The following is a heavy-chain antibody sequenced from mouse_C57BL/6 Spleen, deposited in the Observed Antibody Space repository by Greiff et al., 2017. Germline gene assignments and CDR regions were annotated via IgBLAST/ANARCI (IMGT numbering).Heavy chain of an antibody. CDR1: GFNLKDSY. V-gene: IGHV14-1*01. D-gene: IGHD1-1*01. Sequence: VQLQQSGAELVRPGASVKLSCTASGFNLKDSYMHWVKQRPEQGLEWIGRIDPEDGATESAPKFQGKATMTADTSSNTAYLQLSSLTSEDTAVYYCTTLNYYGSSYDAMDDWGQGTSVTGSS. J-gene: IGHJ4*01. CDR3: TTLNYYGSSYDAMDD. CDR2: IDPEDGAT.